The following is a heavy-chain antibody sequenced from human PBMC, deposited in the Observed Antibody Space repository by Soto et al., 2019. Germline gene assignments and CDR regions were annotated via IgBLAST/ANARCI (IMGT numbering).Heavy chain of an antibody. Sequence: QVQLVESGGGVVQPGRSLRLSCAASGFTFSSYGMHWVRQAPGKGLEWVAVISYDGSNKYYADSVKGRFTISRDNSKNTLYLQMNSLRAEDAVEYYCAKDTEQDSSGHWWELNWYFDLWGRGTLVTVSS. CDR2: ISYDGSNK. D-gene: IGHD3-22*01. CDR3: AKDTEQDSSGHWWELNWYFDL. V-gene: IGHV3-30*18. J-gene: IGHJ2*01. CDR1: GFTFSSYG.